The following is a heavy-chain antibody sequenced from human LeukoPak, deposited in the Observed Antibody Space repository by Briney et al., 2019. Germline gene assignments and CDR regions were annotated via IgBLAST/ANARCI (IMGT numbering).Heavy chain of an antibody. CDR3: ASSKYYDSSGYYHKFDY. V-gene: IGHV1-69*01. J-gene: IGHJ4*02. CDR1: GGTFSSYA. CDR2: IIPIFGTA. Sequence: ASVKVSCKASGGTFSSYAISWVRQAPGQGLEWMGGIIPIFGTANYAQKFQGRVTITADESTSTAYMELSSLGSEDTAVYYCASSKYYDSSGYYHKFDYWGQGTLVTVSS. D-gene: IGHD3-22*01.